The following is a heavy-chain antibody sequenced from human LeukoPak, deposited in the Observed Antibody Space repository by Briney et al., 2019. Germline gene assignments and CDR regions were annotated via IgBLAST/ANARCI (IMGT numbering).Heavy chain of an antibody. CDR1: GYTFTGYY. Sequence: GASVKVSCXASGYTFTGYYMHWARQAPGQGLEWMGWINPNSGGTNYAQKFQGRVTMTRDTSISTAYMELSRLRSDDTAVYYCARGDEEWELLLGAFDIWGQGTMVTVSS. CDR2: INPNSGGT. V-gene: IGHV1-2*02. CDR3: ARGDEEWELLLGAFDI. D-gene: IGHD1-26*01. J-gene: IGHJ3*02.